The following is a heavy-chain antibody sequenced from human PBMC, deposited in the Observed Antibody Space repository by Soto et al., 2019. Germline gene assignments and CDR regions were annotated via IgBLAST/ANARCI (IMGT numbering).Heavy chain of an antibody. D-gene: IGHD2-21*02. J-gene: IGHJ6*02. CDR1: GGSIRSYY. Sequence: PPETLSLTCTVSGGSIRSYYWSWIRQAPGKGLEWIGYLYNSGSTVYNPSLKSRVTISVDTSKNQFSLKLNSVTAADTAVYYCARDLWGYCGTDCYPLDVWGQGTTVTVSS. CDR2: LYNSGST. CDR3: ARDLWGYCGTDCYPLDV. V-gene: IGHV4-59*01.